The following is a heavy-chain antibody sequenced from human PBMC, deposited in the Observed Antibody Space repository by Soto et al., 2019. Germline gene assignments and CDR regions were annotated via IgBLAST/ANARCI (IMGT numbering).Heavy chain of an antibody. CDR3: ARDQDGGYDY. CDR1: GGNISGYY. J-gene: IGHJ4*02. CDR2: IYYNGVA. Sequence: PSETQSLTCTVSGGNISGYYWSWIRQPPGKGLEWIGYIYYNGVANYNPSLKSRVTISVDTSKNQFSLRLSSVTAADAAVYYCARDQDGGYDYWGQGTLVTVSS. D-gene: IGHD5-12*01. V-gene: IGHV4-59*01.